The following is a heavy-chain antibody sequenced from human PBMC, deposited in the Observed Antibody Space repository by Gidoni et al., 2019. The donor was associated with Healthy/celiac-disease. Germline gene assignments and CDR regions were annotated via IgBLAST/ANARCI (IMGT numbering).Heavy chain of an antibody. J-gene: IGHJ4*02. CDR3: ARDTGDSSGWYPFDY. CDR2: TRNKANSYTT. Sequence: EVQLVESGGGLVQPGGSLRLSCAASGFTFSDHYMDWVRQDPGKGLEWVGRTRNKANSYTTEYAASVKGRFTISRDDSKNSLYLQMNSLKTEDTAVYYCARDTGDSSGWYPFDYLGQGTLVTVSS. D-gene: IGHD6-19*01. V-gene: IGHV3-72*01. CDR1: GFTFSDHY.